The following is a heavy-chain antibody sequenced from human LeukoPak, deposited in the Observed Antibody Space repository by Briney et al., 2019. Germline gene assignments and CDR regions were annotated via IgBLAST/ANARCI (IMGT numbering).Heavy chain of an antibody. J-gene: IGHJ4*02. CDR3: AKDVVPNYYDSSGYPDY. CDR2: ISVSGDAT. V-gene: IGHV3-23*01. D-gene: IGHD3-22*01. Sequence: GGSLRLSCAVSGFTLSRNAMTWVRQAPGKGLQWISSISVSGDATDYADSVKGRFTIYRDISKNTLYLQMNSLRVDDTAVYYCAKDVVPNYYDSSGYPDYWGQGTLVTVSS. CDR1: GFTLSRNA.